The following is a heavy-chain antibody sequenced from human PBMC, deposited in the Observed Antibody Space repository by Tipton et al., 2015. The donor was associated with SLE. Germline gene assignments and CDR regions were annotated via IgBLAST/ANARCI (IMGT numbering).Heavy chain of an antibody. CDR3: ARGGYSSSSPDY. D-gene: IGHD6-13*01. Sequence: TLSLTCAVSGGSITSHYWNWIRQPPGKGLEWIGYIYHSGSTYYNPSLKSRVTISVDRSKNQFSLKLSSVTAADTAVYYCARGGYSSSSPDYWGQGTLVTVSS. CDR1: GGSITSHY. J-gene: IGHJ4*02. V-gene: IGHV4-30-2*01. CDR2: IYHSGST.